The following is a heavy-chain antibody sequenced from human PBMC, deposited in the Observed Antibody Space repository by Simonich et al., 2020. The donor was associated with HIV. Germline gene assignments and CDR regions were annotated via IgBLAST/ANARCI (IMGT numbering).Heavy chain of an antibody. J-gene: IGHJ4*02. CDR2: INHSGIT. CDR1: GGSFSGYY. Sequence: QVQLQQWGAGLLKPSETLSLTCAVYGGSFSGYYWSWIRQPPGKGLEWIWEINHSGITNYNPSLKSRVTISVDTSKNQFSLKLSSVTAADTAVYYCARGFYQRLYYFDYWGQGTLVTVSS. CDR3: ARGFYQRLYYFDY. D-gene: IGHD2-2*01. V-gene: IGHV4-34*01.